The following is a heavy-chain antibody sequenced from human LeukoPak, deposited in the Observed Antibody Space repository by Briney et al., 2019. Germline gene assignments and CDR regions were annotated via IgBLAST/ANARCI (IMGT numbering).Heavy chain of an antibody. D-gene: IGHD6-19*01. V-gene: IGHV3-53*01. CDR3: VTDREWLGLRYYFDY. CDR1: GFTVSSNY. Sequence: PGGSLRLSCAGYGFTVSSNYIKWVRQAPGGGLEWVSVIYTSVNTYYEDSVKGGFIISKDNSKNTLYLQMNSLRAEDTAVYYCVTDREWLGLRYYFDYWGQGTLVTVSS. J-gene: IGHJ4*02. CDR2: IYTSVNT.